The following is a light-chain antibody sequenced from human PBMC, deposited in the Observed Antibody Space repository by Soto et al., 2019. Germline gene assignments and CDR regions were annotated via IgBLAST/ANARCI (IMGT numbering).Light chain of an antibody. CDR2: DAS. J-gene: IGKJ4*01. CDR1: QSVSRN. V-gene: IGKV3-11*01. CDR3: QHRSGWPPSLT. Sequence: IVLTQSPATVSLSPGEGATLSCRASQSVSRNLAWYQQKPGQAPRLLIYDASNRATGIPARFSGSGSGTDFTLTISSLEPEDFSVYYCQHRSGWPPSLTFGGGTKIEIK.